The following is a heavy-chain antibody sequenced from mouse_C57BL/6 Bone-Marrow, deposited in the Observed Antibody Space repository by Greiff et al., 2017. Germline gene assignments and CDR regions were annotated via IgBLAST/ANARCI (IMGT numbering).Heavy chain of an antibody. J-gene: IGHJ3*01. CDR3: ARGGYGSPWFAY. CDR2: IDPSDSET. V-gene: IGHV1-52*01. Sequence: QVQLQQPGAELVRPGSSVKPSCKASGYTFTSYWMHWVKQRPIQGLEWIGNIDPSDSETHYNQKFKDKATLTVDKSSSTAYMQLSSLTSEDSAVYYCARGGYGSPWFAYWGQGTLVTVSA. D-gene: IGHD1-1*01. CDR1: GYTFTSYW.